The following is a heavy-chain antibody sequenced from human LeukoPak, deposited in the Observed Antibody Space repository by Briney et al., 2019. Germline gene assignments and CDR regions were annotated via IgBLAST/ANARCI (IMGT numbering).Heavy chain of an antibody. J-gene: IGHJ6*02. CDR1: VYSINSDYY. Sequence: PSETLPLTCAVSVYSINSDYYWGWIRQSPYKGLEWIGSINHSGSTYYNPSLRSRVTILVDTSKNQFSLKLSSVTAADTAVYYCARGSGWSGYSGVWGQGTTVTVSS. D-gene: IGHD3-3*01. CDR3: ARGSGWSGYSGV. CDR2: INHSGST. V-gene: IGHV4-38-2*01.